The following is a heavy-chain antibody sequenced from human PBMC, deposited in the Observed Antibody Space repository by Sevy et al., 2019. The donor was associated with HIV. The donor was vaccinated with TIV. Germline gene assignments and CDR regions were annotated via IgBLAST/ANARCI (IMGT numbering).Heavy chain of an antibody. J-gene: IGHJ4*02. CDR2: ISATGGST. D-gene: IGHD6-19*01. V-gene: IGHV3-23*01. CDR1: GFTLGSYT. CDR3: AKPPIGWTREGFDQ. Sequence: GGSLRLSCAASGFTLGSYTMNWVRQAPGKGLEWVASISATGGSTYYADSVKGRFTISRDVSKGILYLQMNSLTAEDTAIYYCAKPPIGWTREGFDQWGQGTLVTVSS.